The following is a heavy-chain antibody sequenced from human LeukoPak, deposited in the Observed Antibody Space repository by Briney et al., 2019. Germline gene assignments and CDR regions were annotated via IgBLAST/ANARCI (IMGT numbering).Heavy chain of an antibody. CDR3: ARTGYLKPIDS. D-gene: IGHD3-9*01. V-gene: IGHV3-66*02. J-gene: IGHJ4*02. Sequence: GGSLRLSCTASGFTVSSNYMTWVRQAPGKGLEWVSIIYSSGTTYYADSVKGRFTISRDNSKNTLYLQMNSLRTEDTAVYYCARTGYLKPIDSWGQGTLVIVSS. CDR1: GFTVSSNY. CDR2: IYSSGTT.